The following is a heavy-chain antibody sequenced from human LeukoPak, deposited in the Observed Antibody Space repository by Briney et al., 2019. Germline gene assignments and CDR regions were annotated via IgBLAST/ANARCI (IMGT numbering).Heavy chain of an antibody. CDR2: ISANDGRI. CDR1: GFTFSSYG. J-gene: IGHJ5*02. Sequence: ASVKVSCKASGFTFSSYGFSCVRQAPGQGPEWMGWISANDGRIHYAQNFQGRVTMITDTSTSTAYMELGSLRSDDTAVYYCARELWDTSGPSRFDPWGQGTLVTVSS. CDR3: ARELWDTSGPSRFDP. D-gene: IGHD6-19*01. V-gene: IGHV1-18*04.